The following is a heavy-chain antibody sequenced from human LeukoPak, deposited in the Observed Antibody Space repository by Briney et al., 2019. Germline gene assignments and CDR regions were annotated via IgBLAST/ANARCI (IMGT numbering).Heavy chain of an antibody. J-gene: IGHJ4*02. CDR3: AKDGASYDSSGYHKLDY. V-gene: IGHV3-23*01. D-gene: IGHD3-22*01. CDR2: ISSSGGST. CDR1: GFTFSSYA. Sequence: AGGSLRLSCAASGFTFSSYAMSWVRQAPGKGLEWVSAISSSGGSTYYADSVKGRFTISRDNSKNTLYLQMSSLRAEDTSVYYCAKDGASYDSSGYHKLDYWGQGTLVTVSS.